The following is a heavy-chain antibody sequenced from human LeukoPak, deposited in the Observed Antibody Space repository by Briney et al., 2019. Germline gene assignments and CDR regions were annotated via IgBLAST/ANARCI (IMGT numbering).Heavy chain of an antibody. CDR2: IYSGGRT. CDR1: GFTVSSNY. CDR3: ARGDSDFWSGYPY. Sequence: GGSLRLSCAASGFTVSSNYMSWVRQAPGKGLEWVSVIYSGGRTYYSDSVRGRFTISRDNSKNTLYLQMNSLRAEDTAVHYCARGDSDFWSGYPYWGQGTLVTVSS. D-gene: IGHD3-3*01. V-gene: IGHV3-66*02. J-gene: IGHJ4*02.